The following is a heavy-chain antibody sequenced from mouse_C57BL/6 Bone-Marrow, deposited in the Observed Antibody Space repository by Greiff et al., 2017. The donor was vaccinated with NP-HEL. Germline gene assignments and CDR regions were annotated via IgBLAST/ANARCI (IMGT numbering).Heavy chain of an antibody. CDR2: IHPNSGST. V-gene: IGHV1-64*01. D-gene: IGHD2-1*01. J-gene: IGHJ2*01. Sequence: VQLQESGAELVKPGASVKLSCKASGYTFTSYWMHWVKQRPGQGLEWIGMIHPNSGSTNYNEKFKSKATLTVDKSSSTAYMQLSSLTSEDSAVYYCARRGNYYFDYWGQGTTLTVSS. CDR1: GYTFTSYW. CDR3: ARRGNYYFDY.